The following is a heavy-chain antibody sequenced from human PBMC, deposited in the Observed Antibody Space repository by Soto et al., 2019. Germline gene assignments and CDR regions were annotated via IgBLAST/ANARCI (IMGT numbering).Heavy chain of an antibody. D-gene: IGHD1-1*01. CDR1: GVTFSSFE. CDR2: ISSTGNTV. V-gene: IGHV3-48*03. CDR3: ARPPAQTVVDAFDT. J-gene: IGHJ3*02. Sequence: XGSLRLSCAASGVTFSSFEMNWVRQAPGKGLQWVSYISSTGNTVYYADSVKGRFTISRDNAKNSLYLQMNSLRADDTALYYCARPPAQTVVDAFDTWGQGAMVTVSS.